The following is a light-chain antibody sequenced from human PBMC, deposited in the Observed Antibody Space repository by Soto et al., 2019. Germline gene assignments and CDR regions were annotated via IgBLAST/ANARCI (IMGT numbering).Light chain of an antibody. J-gene: IGKJ1*01. CDR1: QTISNN. Sequence: EVVMTQSPATLSVSPGDRVTLSCRASQTISNNLAWYQQKPGQPPRLLIYDASSRAIGIPARFSGGGSGTEFTLTISSLQSEDFAVYYCQQYNNWPPWTFGQGTKVEIK. V-gene: IGKV3-15*01. CDR2: DAS. CDR3: QQYNNWPPWT.